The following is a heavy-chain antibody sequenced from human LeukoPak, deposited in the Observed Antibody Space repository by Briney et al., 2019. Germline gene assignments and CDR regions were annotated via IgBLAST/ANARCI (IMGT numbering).Heavy chain of an antibody. Sequence: GGSLRLSCAASGFTFSDFYMSWVRQAPGKGLEWVSAISGSGGSTYYADSVKGRFTISRDNSKNTLYLQMNSLRAEDTAVYYCANYYDSSGYQKRFDYWGQGTLVTVSS. V-gene: IGHV3-23*01. J-gene: IGHJ4*02. CDR2: ISGSGGST. CDR3: ANYYDSSGYQKRFDY. D-gene: IGHD3-22*01. CDR1: GFTFSDFY.